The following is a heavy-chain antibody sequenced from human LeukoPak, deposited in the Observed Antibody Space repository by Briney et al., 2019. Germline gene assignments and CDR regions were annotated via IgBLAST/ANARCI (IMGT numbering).Heavy chain of an antibody. Sequence: GSLRLSCAASGFTFSSYSMNWVRQAPGKGLEWVSSISSSSSYIYYADSAKGRFTISRDNAKNSLYLQMNSLRAEDTAVYYCARDARVATYNYWGQGTLVTVSS. CDR3: ARDARVATYNY. CDR1: GFTFSSYS. J-gene: IGHJ4*02. V-gene: IGHV3-21*01. D-gene: IGHD5-12*01. CDR2: ISSSSSYI.